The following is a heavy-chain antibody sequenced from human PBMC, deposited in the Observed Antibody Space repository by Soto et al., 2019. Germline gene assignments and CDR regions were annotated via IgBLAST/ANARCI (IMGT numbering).Heavy chain of an antibody. CDR1: GGSISNYY. CDR2: IYYSGST. J-gene: IGHJ6*03. Sequence: SETLSLTCAVSGGSISNYYWSWIRQPPGKGLEWIGYIYYSGSTNYNPSLKSRVTISVDTSKNHFSLKLSSVTAADTAVYYCARGDYSGMDVWGKGTTVTVSS. CDR3: ARGDYSGMDV. D-gene: IGHD4-4*01. V-gene: IGHV4-59*01.